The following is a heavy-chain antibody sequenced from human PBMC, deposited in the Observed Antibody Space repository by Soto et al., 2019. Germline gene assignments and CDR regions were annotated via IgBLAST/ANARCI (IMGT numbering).Heavy chain of an antibody. CDR3: ARAPWDGSGNSNWFDT. CDR2: INPNNGGT. CDR1: GYTFTDYF. V-gene: IGHV1-2*04. D-gene: IGHD3-10*01. J-gene: IGHJ5*02. Sequence: QVQLVQSGTEVKKPGASLRVSCQASGYTFTDYFIHWVRQAPGQGLEWMGCINPNNGGTNYAQKIQVWVKFTRGTSVSISNMELSRLKSDDTAVYYCARAPWDGSGNSNWFDTWGQGTLVSVSS.